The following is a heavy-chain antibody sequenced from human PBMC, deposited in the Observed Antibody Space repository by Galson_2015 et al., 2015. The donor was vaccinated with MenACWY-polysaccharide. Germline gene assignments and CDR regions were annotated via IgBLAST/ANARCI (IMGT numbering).Heavy chain of an antibody. CDR2: ISGSGSST. J-gene: IGHJ4*02. V-gene: IGHV3-23*01. D-gene: IGHD3-22*01. CDR3: AKGYYDSSGYYYYYFDY. Sequence: SLRLSCAASGFTFSSYAMSWVRQAPGKGLEWVSAISGSGSSTYYADSVKGRFTISRDNSKNTLYLQMNSLRAEDTAVYYCAKGYYDSSGYYYYYFDYGGQGPLVPVSS. CDR1: GFTFSSYA.